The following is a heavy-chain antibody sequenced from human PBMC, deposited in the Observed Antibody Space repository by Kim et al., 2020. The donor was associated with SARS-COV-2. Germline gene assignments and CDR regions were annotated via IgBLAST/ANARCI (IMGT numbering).Heavy chain of an antibody. CDR3: AKGSLWGGDY. CDR2: L. J-gene: IGHJ4*02. Sequence: LHYASSVKGRLPNSRDNPKNSLYMQMDSRRVEDTAVYYCAKGSLWGGDYWGQGTLVTVSS. D-gene: IGHD3-10*01. V-gene: IGHV3-11*01.